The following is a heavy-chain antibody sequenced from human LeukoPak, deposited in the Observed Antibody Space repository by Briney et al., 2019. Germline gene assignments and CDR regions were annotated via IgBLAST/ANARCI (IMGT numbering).Heavy chain of an antibody. Sequence: ASVRVSCKTSGYRFTDFTMHWFRQAPGQRLEWMGCINGGSADTQYSQNFQGRVTITRDTFANTGFMELSSLTSEDTAVYFCANARVSGGFQYFRHWGQGALVTVSP. J-gene: IGHJ1*01. CDR3: ANARVSGGFQYFRH. D-gene: IGHD2-8*02. CDR1: GYRFTDFT. V-gene: IGHV1-3*01. CDR2: INGGSADT.